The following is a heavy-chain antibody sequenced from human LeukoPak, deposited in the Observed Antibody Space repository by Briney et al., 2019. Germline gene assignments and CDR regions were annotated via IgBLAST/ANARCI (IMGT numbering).Heavy chain of an antibody. Sequence: GESLKISCKGSGYSFTSYWIGWVRQMPGKDLEWMGIIYPGDSDTRYSPSFQGQVTISADKSISTAYLQWSSPKASDTAMYYCARQRDYDSSGYHYYYYGMDVWGQGTTVTVSS. D-gene: IGHD3-22*01. V-gene: IGHV5-51*01. CDR1: GYSFTSYW. CDR3: ARQRDYDSSGYHYYYYGMDV. J-gene: IGHJ6*02. CDR2: IYPGDSDT.